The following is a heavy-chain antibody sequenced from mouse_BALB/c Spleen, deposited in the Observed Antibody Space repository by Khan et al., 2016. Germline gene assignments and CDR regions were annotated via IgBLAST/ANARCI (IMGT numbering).Heavy chain of an antibody. V-gene: IGHV14-3*02. CDR2: IDPANGHT. J-gene: IGHJ2*01. Sequence: VQLQQPGAELVKPGASVKLSCTASGFHIKDTYMHWVRQRPEQGLEWIGRIDPANGHTQYDPKFLVKATITADTSSNTAFLQLSGLTSEDSAVYYCAPRTGTFDYWGQGTALTGAS. CDR1: GFHIKDTY. CDR3: APRTGTFDY. D-gene: IGHD4-1*01.